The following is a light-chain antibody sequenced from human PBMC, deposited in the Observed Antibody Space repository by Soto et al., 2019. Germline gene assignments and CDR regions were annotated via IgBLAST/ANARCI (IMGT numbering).Light chain of an antibody. CDR2: AVS. CDR1: NSDVGGYNS. J-gene: IGLJ3*02. CDR3: FSYTASDLWV. Sequence: QSALTQPRSVSGSPGQSVTISCTGTNSDVGGYNSVSWCQQLPGNAPKLMISAVSQRPSGVPDRFSGSKSGNTASLTISGLQADDEADYFCFSYTASDLWVFGGGTKLTVL. V-gene: IGLV2-11*01.